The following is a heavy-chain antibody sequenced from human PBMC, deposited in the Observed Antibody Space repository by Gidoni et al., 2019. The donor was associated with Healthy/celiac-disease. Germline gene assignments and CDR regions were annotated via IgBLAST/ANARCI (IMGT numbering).Heavy chain of an antibody. CDR3: ARDRSSSEGGGFDP. D-gene: IGHD6-6*01. CDR1: GYSIRSGYY. V-gene: IGHV4-38-2*02. Sequence: QVQLQESGPGLVKPSETLSLTCTVSGYSIRSGYYWGWIRQPPGKGLEWIGSIYHSGSTYYNPSLKSRVTISVDTSKNQFSLKLSSVTAADTAVYYCARDRSSSEGGGFDPWGQGTLVTVSS. CDR2: IYHSGST. J-gene: IGHJ5*02.